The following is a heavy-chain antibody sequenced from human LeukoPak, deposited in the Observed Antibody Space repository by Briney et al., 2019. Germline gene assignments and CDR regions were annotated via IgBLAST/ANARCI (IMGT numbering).Heavy chain of an antibody. CDR3: AKDRGSIAAAGTGAFDI. J-gene: IGHJ3*02. CDR1: GFTFSSYA. CDR2: IRYDGSNK. D-gene: IGHD6-13*01. Sequence: GGSLRLSCAASGFTFSSYAMHWVRQAPGKGLEWVAFIRYDGSNKYYADSVKGRFTISRDNSKNTLYLQMNSLRAEDTAVYYCAKDRGSIAAAGTGAFDIWGQGTMVTVSS. V-gene: IGHV3-30*02.